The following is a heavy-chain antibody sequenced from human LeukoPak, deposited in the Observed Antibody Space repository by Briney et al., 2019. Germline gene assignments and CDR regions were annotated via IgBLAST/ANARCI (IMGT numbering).Heavy chain of an antibody. V-gene: IGHV3-64D*09. J-gene: IGHJ4*02. D-gene: IGHD2-2*01. CDR3: VKGYCSSISCYGDY. CDR1: GFTFSSYA. CDR2: ISSNGGST. Sequence: GGSLRLSCSASGFTFSSYAMHWVRQAPGKGLEYVSAISSNGGSTYYADSVKGRVTISRDNSKNTLCLQMSSLRAEDTAVYYCVKGYCSSISCYGDYWGQGTLVTFSS.